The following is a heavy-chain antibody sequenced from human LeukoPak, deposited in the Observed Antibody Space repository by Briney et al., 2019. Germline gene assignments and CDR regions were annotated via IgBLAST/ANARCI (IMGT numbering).Heavy chain of an antibody. Sequence: GSLRLSCAASGFTFSTYSMNWVRQAPGKGLEWVSYISSTSSTIYYADSVKGRFTISRDNAKNSLYLHMNSLRAEDTAVYYCARAPSSSNLLVFDYWGHGTLVTVSS. V-gene: IGHV3-48*01. CDR1: GFTFSTYS. D-gene: IGHD6-19*01. CDR2: ISSTSSTI. J-gene: IGHJ4*01. CDR3: ARAPSSSNLLVFDY.